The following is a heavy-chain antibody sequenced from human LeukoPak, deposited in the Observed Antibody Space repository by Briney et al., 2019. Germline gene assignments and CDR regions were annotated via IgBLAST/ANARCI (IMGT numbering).Heavy chain of an antibody. J-gene: IGHJ4*02. CDR3: AKGPAAQPDY. CDR2: ISGSGGNT. Sequence: GGSLRISCAASGFTFGSYAMNWVRQGPEKGLEWVSAISGSGGNTYYVDSVKGRFTISRDNSKNTLYLQMNFLRAEDTAVYYYAKGPAAQPDYWGQGTLVTVSS. V-gene: IGHV3-23*01. CDR1: GFTFGSYA. D-gene: IGHD6-13*01.